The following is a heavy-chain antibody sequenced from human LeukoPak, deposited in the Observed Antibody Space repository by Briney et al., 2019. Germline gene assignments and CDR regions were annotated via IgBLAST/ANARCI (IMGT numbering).Heavy chain of an antibody. V-gene: IGHV4-39*01. D-gene: IGHD5-18*01. Sequence: SETLSLTCTVSGGSISSSSYYWGWIRQPPGRGLEWIGSIYYSGSTYYNPSLTSRVTISVDTSKNQFSLKLSSVTAADTAVYYCARLYGYSYGYPCYFDYWGQGTLVTVSS. CDR1: GGSISSSSYY. CDR3: ARLYGYSYGYPCYFDY. J-gene: IGHJ4*02. CDR2: IYYSGST.